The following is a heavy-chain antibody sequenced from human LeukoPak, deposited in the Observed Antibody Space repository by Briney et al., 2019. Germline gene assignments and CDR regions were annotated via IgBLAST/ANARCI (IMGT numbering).Heavy chain of an antibody. CDR3: ARDGSGYDYVWGSYRPRYYFDY. CDR2: IIPIFGTA. CDR1: GGTFSSYA. Sequence: ASVKVSCKASGGTFSSYAISWVRQAPGQGLEWMGGIIPIFGTANYAQKFQGRVTITADESTSTAYLELSSLRSEDTAVYYCARDGSGYDYVWGSYRPRYYFDYWGQGTLVTVSS. D-gene: IGHD3-16*02. J-gene: IGHJ4*02. V-gene: IGHV1-69*13.